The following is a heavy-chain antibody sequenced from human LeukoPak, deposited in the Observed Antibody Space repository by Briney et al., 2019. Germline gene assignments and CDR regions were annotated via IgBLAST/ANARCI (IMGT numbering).Heavy chain of an antibody. Sequence: SETLSLTCTVSGCSISSSSYYWGWIRQPPGKGLEWIGSIYYSGSTYYNPSLKSRVTISVDTSKNQFSLKLSSVTAADTAVYYCARHHLSSEDANVFDYWGQGTLVTVSS. CDR2: IYYSGST. CDR3: ARHHLSSEDANVFDY. V-gene: IGHV4-39*01. CDR1: GCSISSSSYY. J-gene: IGHJ4*02. D-gene: IGHD2-15*01.